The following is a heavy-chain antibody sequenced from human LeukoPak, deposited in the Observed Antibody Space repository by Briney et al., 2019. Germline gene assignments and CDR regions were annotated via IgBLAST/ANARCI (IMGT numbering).Heavy chain of an antibody. Sequence: ASVKVSCKASGYTFTGYYMHWVRQAPGQGLEWIGWINPNSGGTNYAQKFQGRVTMTRDTSISTAYMELSRLRSDDTAVYYCASARSDIVVVPAEDWGQGTLVTVYS. J-gene: IGHJ4*02. V-gene: IGHV1-2*02. D-gene: IGHD2-2*01. CDR2: INPNSGGT. CDR1: GYTFTGYY. CDR3: ASARSDIVVVPAED.